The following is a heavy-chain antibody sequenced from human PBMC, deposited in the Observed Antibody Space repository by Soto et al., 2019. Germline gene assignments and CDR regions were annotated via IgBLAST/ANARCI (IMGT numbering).Heavy chain of an antibody. CDR3: ARGTNGSGSYFSPYYYYGMDV. J-gene: IGHJ6*02. Sequence: SETLSLTCTVSGGSISSYYWSWIRQPPGKGLEWIGYIYYSGSTNYNPSLKSRVTISVDTSKNQFSLKLSSVTAADTAVYYCARGTNGSGSYFSPYYYYGMDVWGQGTTVTVSS. D-gene: IGHD3-10*01. V-gene: IGHV4-59*01. CDR1: GGSISSYY. CDR2: IYYSGST.